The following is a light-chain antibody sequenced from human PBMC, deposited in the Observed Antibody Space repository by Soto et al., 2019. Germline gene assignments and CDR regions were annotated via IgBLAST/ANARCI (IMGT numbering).Light chain of an antibody. J-gene: IGKJ1*01. V-gene: IGKV1-39*01. CDR2: RAS. CDR3: QQTYTTPPT. CDR1: QSISYY. Sequence: DIQMTQSPSSLSASVGDRVTITCRASQSISYYLNWYQQKPGKAPKLLIYRASSLQSGVPSRFSGSGSGTGFTLTISSLQPEDFATYYCQQTYTTPPTFGQGTKVEIK.